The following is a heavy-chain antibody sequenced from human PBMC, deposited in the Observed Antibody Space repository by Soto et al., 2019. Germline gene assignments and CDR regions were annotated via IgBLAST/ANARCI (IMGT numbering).Heavy chain of an antibody. CDR3: ARDGGYYDILTGYPTPNWFDP. Sequence: ASVKVSCKASGYTFTSYYMHWVRQAPGQELEWMGIINPSGGSTSYAQKFQGRVTMTRDTSTSTVYMELSSLRSEDTAVYYCARDGGYYDILTGYPTPNWFDPWGQGTLVTVSS. J-gene: IGHJ5*02. V-gene: IGHV1-46*03. CDR2: INPSGGST. CDR1: GYTFTSYY. D-gene: IGHD3-9*01.